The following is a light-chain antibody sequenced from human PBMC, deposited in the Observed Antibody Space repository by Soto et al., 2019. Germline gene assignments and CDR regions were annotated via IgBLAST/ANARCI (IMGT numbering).Light chain of an antibody. V-gene: IGLV2-14*01. J-gene: IGLJ1*01. CDR3: SSHTSGSTRV. Sequence: QSALTQPASVSGSPGQSIAISCTGTSSDVGGYDYVSWYQQQPDKAPKLMIYEVTQRPSGVSNRFSGSKSGNTASLTISGLQAEDEAEYYCSSHTSGSTRVFGTGTKLTVL. CDR2: EVT. CDR1: SSDVGGYDY.